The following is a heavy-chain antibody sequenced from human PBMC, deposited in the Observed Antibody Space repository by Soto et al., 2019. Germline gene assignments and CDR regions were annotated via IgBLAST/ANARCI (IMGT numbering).Heavy chain of an antibody. CDR3: ARSPGYVTGGNWFDP. CDR2: IYWDDDT. Sequence: QINLKESGPPLVKPTQTLTLTCSFSGFSLTTGVSVNWIRQPPGKALEWLALIYWDDDTRYSPSLRSRLSITKDTSKNQVVLTVTNVDPADTATYFCARSPGYVTGGNWFDPWGKGIMVTVSS. V-gene: IGHV2-5*02. D-gene: IGHD5-12*01. J-gene: IGHJ5*02. CDR1: GFSLTTGVS.